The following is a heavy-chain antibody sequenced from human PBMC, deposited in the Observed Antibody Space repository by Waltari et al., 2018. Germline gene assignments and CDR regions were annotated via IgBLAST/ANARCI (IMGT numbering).Heavy chain of an antibody. J-gene: IGHJ5*02. D-gene: IGHD2-21*02. CDR1: GGSISGFY. CDR2: IYSTRST. CDR3: ARGGGGDWEWFDP. Sequence: QVQLQEPGPSLLKPSETLSLLCTVSGGSISGFYWSWVRQRPGKGLDCMVSIYSTRSTNFTPSLNSCVTMSVETSKNQFSLKLSSVTAAETALYYCARGGGGDWEWFDPWGQGTLVTVSS. V-gene: IGHV4-59*01.